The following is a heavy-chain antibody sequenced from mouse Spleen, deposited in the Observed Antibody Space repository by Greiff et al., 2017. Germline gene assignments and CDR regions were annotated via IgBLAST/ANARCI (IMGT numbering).Heavy chain of an antibody. CDR3: ARGLLRWDYFDY. D-gene: IGHD1-1*01. Sequence: VQLVESGPELVKPGASVKISCKASGYAFSSSWMNWVKQRPGKGLEWIGRIYPGDGDTNYNGKFKGKATLTADKSSSTAYMQLSSLTSEDSAVYFCARGLLRWDYFDYWGQGTTLTVSS. CDR2: IYPGDGDT. CDR1: GYAFSSSW. J-gene: IGHJ2*01. V-gene: IGHV1-82*01.